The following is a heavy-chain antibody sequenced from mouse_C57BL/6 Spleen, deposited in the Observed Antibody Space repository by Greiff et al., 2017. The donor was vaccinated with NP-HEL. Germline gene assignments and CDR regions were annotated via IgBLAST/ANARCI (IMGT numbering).Heavy chain of an antibody. Sequence: EVQLQQSGPELVKPGASVKISCKASGYTFTDYYMNWVKQSHGKSLEWIGDINPNNGGTSYNQKFKGKATLTVDKSSSTAYMELRSLTSEDSAVYYCARYPLYWYFDVGGTGTTVTVSS. CDR2: INPNNGGT. CDR3: ARYPLYWYFDV. V-gene: IGHV1-26*01. J-gene: IGHJ1*03. CDR1: GYTFTDYY.